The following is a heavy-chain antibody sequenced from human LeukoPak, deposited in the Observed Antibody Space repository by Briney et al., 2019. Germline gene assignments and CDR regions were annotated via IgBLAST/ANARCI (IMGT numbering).Heavy chain of an antibody. J-gene: IGHJ4*02. CDR1: GFTFSDYY. Sequence: GGSLRLSCAASGFTFSDYYMSWIRQAPGKGLEWVSYISSSGSTIYYADSVKGRFTISRDNAKNSLYLQMDSLRAEDTAVYYCARRAARSPYFDYWGQGTLVTVSP. CDR2: ISSSGSTI. CDR3: ARRAARSPYFDY. V-gene: IGHV3-11*04. D-gene: IGHD6-6*01.